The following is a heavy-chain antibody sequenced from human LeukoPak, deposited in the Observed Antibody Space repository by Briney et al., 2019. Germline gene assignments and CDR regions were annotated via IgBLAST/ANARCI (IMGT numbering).Heavy chain of an antibody. J-gene: IGHJ3*02. D-gene: IGHD1-26*01. V-gene: IGHV4-4*07. Sequence: SETLSLTCTVSGDSISNYYWSWIRQPAGKGLEWIGRIYTSGSTNYNPSLKSRVTISVDTSKNQFSLKLSSVTAADTAVYYCARHPVVGAPDVHAFDIWGQGTMVTVSS. CDR1: GDSISNYY. CDR3: ARHPVVGAPDVHAFDI. CDR2: IYTSGST.